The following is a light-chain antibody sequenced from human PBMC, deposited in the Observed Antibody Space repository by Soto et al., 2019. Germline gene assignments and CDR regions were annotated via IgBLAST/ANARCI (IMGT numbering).Light chain of an antibody. J-gene: IGKJ2*01. V-gene: IGKV3-20*01. CDR3: QQYTDFQYT. CDR1: REVSSSY. CDR2: GAS. Sequence: DIVLTQSPCTLSLSDGERATLSWRASREVSSSYLAWYQQKNGEAPRLLIYGASTRAPGFPARFSGSGYGTDFSLTISSLQPVDSATYYCQQYTDFQYTFGQGTKVDIK.